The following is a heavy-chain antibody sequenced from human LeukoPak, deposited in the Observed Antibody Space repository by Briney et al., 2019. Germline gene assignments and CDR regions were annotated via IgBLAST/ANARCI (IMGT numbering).Heavy chain of an antibody. CDR1: GGSISSHDCY. CDR2: ICYSGNT. D-gene: IGHD6-19*01. Sequence: SETLPLTCTVSGGSISSHDCYWGWIRQPPGKGLEWIGSICYSGNTHYNPSLKSRVTISVDTSKNQFSLKLRSVTAADTAVYYCARERSGWYGGDYWGQGTLVTVSS. V-gene: IGHV4-39*07. CDR3: ARERSGWYGGDY. J-gene: IGHJ4*02.